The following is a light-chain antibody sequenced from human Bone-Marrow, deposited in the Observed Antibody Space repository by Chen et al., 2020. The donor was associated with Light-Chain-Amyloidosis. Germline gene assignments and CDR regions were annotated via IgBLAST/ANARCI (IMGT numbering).Light chain of an antibody. CDR3: CSYAGDSTLL. CDR2: EVT. Sequence: QSALTQPASVSGSPGQSITISCTGTSSNVGGLNLVSWYQQHPGKAPILIFYEVTKRPSGVSNRFSAFQSGNTASLTISGLQTEDEADYYCCSYAGDSTLLFGGGTKLTV. J-gene: IGLJ2*01. V-gene: IGLV2-23*02. CDR1: SSNVGGLNL.